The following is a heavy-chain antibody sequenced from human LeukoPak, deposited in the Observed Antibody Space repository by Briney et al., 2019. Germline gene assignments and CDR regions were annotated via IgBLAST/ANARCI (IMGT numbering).Heavy chain of an antibody. J-gene: IGHJ4*02. D-gene: IGHD5-12*01. Sequence: ASVKVSCKASGFTFTSSAMQWVRQARGQRLEWIGWIVVGSGNTNYEQKFQERVTITRDMSTSTAYMELSSLRSEDTAVYYCAATATPVRDSGYDYWGQGTLVTVSS. CDR3: AATATPVRDSGYDY. CDR1: GFTFTSSA. V-gene: IGHV1-58*02. CDR2: IVVGSGNT.